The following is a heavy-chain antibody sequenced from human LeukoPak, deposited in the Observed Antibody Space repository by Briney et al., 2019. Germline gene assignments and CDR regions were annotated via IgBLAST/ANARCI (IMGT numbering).Heavy chain of an antibody. V-gene: IGHV1-18*01. CDR3: ARDFVERSGYAPNWFDP. CDR2: ISGYNGNT. D-gene: IGHD5-12*01. CDR1: GYTFTSYG. J-gene: IGHJ5*02. Sequence: ASVKVSCKASGYTFTSYGISWVRQAPGQGLEWMGWISGYNGNTNYAHDLQGRVTMTIDTATTTAYMELRSLRSDDTAVYYCARDFVERSGYAPNWFDPWGQGTLVTVSS.